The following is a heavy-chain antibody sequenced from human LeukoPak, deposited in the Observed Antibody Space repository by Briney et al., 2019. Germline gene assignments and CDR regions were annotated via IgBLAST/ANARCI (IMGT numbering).Heavy chain of an antibody. Sequence: ASVKVSCKASGYTFTSYAMHWVRQAPGQRLEWMGWINAGNGNTKYSQKFQGRVTITRDTSASTAYMELSSLGSEDTAVYYCARDPIMSSSWYSGWFDPWGQGTLVAVSS. D-gene: IGHD6-13*01. CDR1: GYTFTSYA. CDR2: INAGNGNT. V-gene: IGHV1-3*01. J-gene: IGHJ5*02. CDR3: ARDPIMSSSWYSGWFDP.